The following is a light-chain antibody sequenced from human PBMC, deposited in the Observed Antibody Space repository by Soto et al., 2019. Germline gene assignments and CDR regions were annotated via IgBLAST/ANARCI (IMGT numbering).Light chain of an antibody. CDR3: ASNTGTRV. CDR2: AVS. J-gene: IGLJ3*02. CDR1: SSDIGNYNY. Sequence: QSALTQPPSVSGSPGQSVTISCTGTSSDIGNYNYVSWYQQAPGTAPKLMIFAVSNRPSGVPDRFSGSKSGNTASLTISGLQAEDEADYYCASNTGTRVFGGGTKLTVL. V-gene: IGLV2-18*02.